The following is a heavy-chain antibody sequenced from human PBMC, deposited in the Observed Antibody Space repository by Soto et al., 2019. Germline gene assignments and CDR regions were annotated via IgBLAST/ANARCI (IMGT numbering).Heavy chain of an antibody. Sequence: QVQLVESGGGLVKPGGSLRLSCAVSGFTFSDYYMTWTRQAPGKGLEWTSHISGSSSHTDYADSVKGRFTISRDNAKNSLYLQMNSLRAEDTAVYYCMARKVGVPDYWGQGTLVTVSS. CDR3: MARKVGVPDY. CDR2: ISGSSSHT. V-gene: IGHV3-11*05. J-gene: IGHJ4*02. CDR1: GFTFSDYY. D-gene: IGHD1-26*01.